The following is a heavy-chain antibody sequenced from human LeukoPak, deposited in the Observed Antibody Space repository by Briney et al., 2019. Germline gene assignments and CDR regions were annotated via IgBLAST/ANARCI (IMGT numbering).Heavy chain of an antibody. CDR3: ARSRRITMVRGGILFDP. V-gene: IGHV4-59*06. CDR1: GGSISSYY. CDR2: IYYSGST. Sequence: PSETLSLTCTVSGGSISSYYWSWIRQPPGKGLEWIGYIYYSGSTYYNPSLKSRVTISVDTSKQQFSLKLSSVTAADTAGYYFARSRRITMVRGGILFDPWGQGTLVTVSS. D-gene: IGHD3-10*01. J-gene: IGHJ5*02.